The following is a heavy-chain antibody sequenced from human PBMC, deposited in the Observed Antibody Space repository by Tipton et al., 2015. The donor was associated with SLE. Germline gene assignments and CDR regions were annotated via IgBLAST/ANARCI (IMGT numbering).Heavy chain of an antibody. V-gene: IGHV4-38-2*01. Sequence: TLSLTCAVSGYSITYDHNWGWIRQPPGKGLEWVGSIHHSGKTYYNPSLKSRLTMSVDTSKNPLSLNLSSVTAADTAVYYCARPSRGHGDYDNWGQGTQVTVSS. CDR2: IHHSGKT. CDR3: ARPSRGHGDYDN. D-gene: IGHD4-17*01. J-gene: IGHJ4*02. CDR1: GYSITYDHN.